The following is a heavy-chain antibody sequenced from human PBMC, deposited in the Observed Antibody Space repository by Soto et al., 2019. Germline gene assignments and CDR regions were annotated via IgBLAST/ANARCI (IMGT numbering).Heavy chain of an antibody. Sequence: SETLSLTCTFSGGSISSRSYYWGWIRQPPGKGLEWIGSIYYSGSTYYNPSLKSRVTISVDTSKNQFSLKLSSVTAADTAVYYCARRRRIAVAGKAFYIWGQGTMVTCSS. J-gene: IGHJ3*02. CDR2: IYYSGST. D-gene: IGHD6-19*01. CDR1: GGSISSRSYY. CDR3: ARRRRIAVAGKAFYI. V-gene: IGHV4-39*01.